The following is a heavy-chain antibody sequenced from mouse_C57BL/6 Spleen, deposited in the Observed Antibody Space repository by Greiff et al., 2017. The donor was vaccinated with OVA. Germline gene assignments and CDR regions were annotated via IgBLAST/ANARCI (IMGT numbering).Heavy chain of an antibody. CDR3: ARRTTSYYGSPYWYFDV. J-gene: IGHJ1*03. CDR1: GYTFTDYY. Sequence: EVQLQQSGPELVKPGASVKISCKASGYTFTDYYMNWVKQSHGKSLEWIGDINPNNGGTSYNQKFKGKATLTVDKSSSTAYMELRSLTSEDSAVYYCARRTTSYYGSPYWYFDVWGTGTTVTVSS. V-gene: IGHV1-26*01. D-gene: IGHD1-1*01. CDR2: INPNNGGT.